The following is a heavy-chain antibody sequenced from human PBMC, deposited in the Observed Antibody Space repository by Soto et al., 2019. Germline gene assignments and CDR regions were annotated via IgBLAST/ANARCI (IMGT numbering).Heavy chain of an antibody. CDR1: GFTFSNAW. J-gene: IGHJ4*02. CDR2: IKSKTDGGTT. V-gene: IGHV3-15*01. Sequence: LRLSWAASGFTFSNAWMSWVRQAPGKGLEWVGRIKSKTDGGTTDYAAPVKGRFTISRDDSKNTLYLQMNSLKTEDTAVYYCTTDELFGELHFCGQGTLVTVSS. D-gene: IGHD3-10*01. CDR3: TTDELFGELHF.